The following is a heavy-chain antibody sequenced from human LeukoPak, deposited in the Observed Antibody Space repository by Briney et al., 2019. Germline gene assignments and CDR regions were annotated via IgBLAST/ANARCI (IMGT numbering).Heavy chain of an antibody. V-gene: IGHV3-23*01. J-gene: IGHJ4*02. CDR3: AKVCRYSTGWYRQGSKY. D-gene: IGHD6-13*01. CDR1: GFTFSSYA. CDR2: ISGIGGST. Sequence: GRSLRLSCAASGFTFSSYAMSWVRQAAGKGLEWVSAISGIGGSTYYADSVKGRFTISRDNSKNTLYLKMKRVRATDTAVYYCAKVCRYSTGWYRQGSKYWGQGNLVSASS.